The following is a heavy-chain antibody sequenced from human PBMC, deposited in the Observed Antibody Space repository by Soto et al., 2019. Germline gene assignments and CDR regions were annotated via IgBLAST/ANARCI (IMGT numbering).Heavy chain of an antibody. V-gene: IGHV1-2*02. J-gene: IGHJ4*02. CDR3: ARVLVAYYYGSGSYYFDY. Sequence: ASVKVSFKASGYTFTGYYMHWVRQAPGQGLEWMGWINPNSGGTNYAQKFQGRVTMTRDTSISTAYMELSRLRSDDTAVYYCARVLVAYYYGSGSYYFDYWGQGTLVTVSS. CDR1: GYTFTGYY. D-gene: IGHD3-10*01. CDR2: INPNSGGT.